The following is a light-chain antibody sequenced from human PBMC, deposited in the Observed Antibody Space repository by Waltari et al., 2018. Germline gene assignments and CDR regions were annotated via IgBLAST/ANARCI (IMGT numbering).Light chain of an antibody. CDR2: KTS. J-gene: IGKJ4*01. V-gene: IGKV1-39*01. Sequence: DIQMTPSPSSLSASAGDRVIITCRASQSISKLLNWFQQKPGKDPKILIYKTSTLHTGVPSRFSASGSGAHFTLTISNLQPEDFGTYYCHQSDDVPLTFGGGTKLEI. CDR3: HQSDDVPLT. CDR1: QSISKL.